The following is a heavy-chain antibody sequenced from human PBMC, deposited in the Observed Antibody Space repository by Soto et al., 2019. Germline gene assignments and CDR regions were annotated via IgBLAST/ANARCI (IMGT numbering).Heavy chain of an antibody. CDR3: AKVGSAVTTQYYFDY. Sequence: QVQLVESGGGVVQPGRSLRLSCAASGFTFSRYGMHWVRQAPGKGLEWVAVISYDGSNKYYADSVKGRFTISRDNSKNTLYLQMNSLRAEDTAVYYCAKVGSAVTTQYYFDYWGQGTLVTVSS. V-gene: IGHV3-30*18. D-gene: IGHD4-17*01. CDR1: GFTFSRYG. CDR2: ISYDGSNK. J-gene: IGHJ4*02.